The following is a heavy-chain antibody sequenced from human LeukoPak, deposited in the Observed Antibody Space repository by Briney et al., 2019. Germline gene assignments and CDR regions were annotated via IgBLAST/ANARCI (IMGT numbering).Heavy chain of an antibody. J-gene: IGHJ4*02. CDR3: AKEGTVTSFY. CDR2: ISYDGSNK. D-gene: IGHD4-17*01. Sequence: GRSLRLSCAASGFTFSSYGMHWVRQAPGKGLEWVAVISYDGSNKYYAGSVKGRFTISRDNSKNTLYLQMNSLRAEDTAVYYCAKEGTVTSFYWGQGTLVTVSS. V-gene: IGHV3-30*18. CDR1: GFTFSSYG.